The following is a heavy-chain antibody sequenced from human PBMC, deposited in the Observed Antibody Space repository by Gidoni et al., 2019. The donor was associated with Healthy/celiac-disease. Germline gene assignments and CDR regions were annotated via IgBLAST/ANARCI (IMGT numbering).Heavy chain of an antibody. CDR2: IYYSGST. D-gene: IGHD3-22*01. V-gene: IGHV4-31*03. CDR1: GGSISSGGYY. CDR3: ARGGYDSSGYAITKFDY. J-gene: IGHJ4*02. Sequence: QVQLQESGPGLVKPSQTLSLTCTVSGGSISSGGYYWSWIRQHPGKGLEWIGYIYYSGSTYYNPSLKSRVTISVDTSKNQCSLKLSSVTAADTAVYYCARGGYDSSGYAITKFDYWGQGTLVTVSS.